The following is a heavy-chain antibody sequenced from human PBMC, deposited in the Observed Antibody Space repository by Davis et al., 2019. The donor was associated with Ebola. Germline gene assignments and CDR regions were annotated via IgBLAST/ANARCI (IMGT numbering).Heavy chain of an antibody. V-gene: IGHV4-34*01. CDR1: GGSFSGYY. CDR3: ARVVFVAGATPSWYFDL. D-gene: IGHD2-15*01. J-gene: IGHJ2*01. CDR2: INHSGST. Sequence: SETLSLTCAVYGGSFSGYYWSWIRQPPGKGLEWIGEINHSGSTNYNPSLMSRVTISVDTSKNQFSLKLSSVTAADTAVYYCARVVFVAGATPSWYFDLWGRGTLVTVSP.